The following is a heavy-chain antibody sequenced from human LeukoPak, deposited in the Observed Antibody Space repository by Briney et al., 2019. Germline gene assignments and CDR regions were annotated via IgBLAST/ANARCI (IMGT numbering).Heavy chain of an antibody. CDR2: ISSSSGYI. J-gene: IGHJ6*02. V-gene: IGHV3-21*01. D-gene: IGHD3-3*01. CDR3: ASEGVESGYYYYYYGMDV. CDR1: GFTFSSYS. Sequence: PGGSLRLSCAASGFTFSSYSMNWVRQAPGKGLEWVSSISSSSGYIYYADSVKGRFTISRDNAKNSLYLQMNSLRAEDTAVYYCASEGVESGYYYYYYGMDVWGQGTTVTVSS.